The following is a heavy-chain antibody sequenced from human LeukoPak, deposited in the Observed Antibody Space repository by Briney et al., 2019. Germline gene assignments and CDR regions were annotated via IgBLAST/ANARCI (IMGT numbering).Heavy chain of an antibody. Sequence: SVNVSCKASGGTFSSYAISWVRQAPGQGLEWMGGIIPIFGTANYAQKFQGRVTITADKSTSTAYMELSSLRSEDTAVYYCARRGYSYGYYFDYWGQGTLVTVSS. J-gene: IGHJ4*02. CDR1: GGTFSSYA. V-gene: IGHV1-69*06. CDR2: IIPIFGTA. CDR3: ARRGYSYGYYFDY. D-gene: IGHD5-18*01.